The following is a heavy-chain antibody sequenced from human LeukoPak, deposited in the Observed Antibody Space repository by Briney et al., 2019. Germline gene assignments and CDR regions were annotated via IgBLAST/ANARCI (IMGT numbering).Heavy chain of an antibody. D-gene: IGHD3-3*01. Sequence: SETLSLTCAVSGYSISIAYYWGWIRQPPGKGLEWIGRIFRGGSTSYNPSLMNRLTMSMDTSKNQFSLQLTSVTAADTAVYYCARYDSRGSGSTQLEYWGQGILVTISS. J-gene: IGHJ4*02. CDR1: GYSISIAYY. CDR3: ARYDSRGSGSTQLEY. CDR2: IFRGGST. V-gene: IGHV4-38-2*01.